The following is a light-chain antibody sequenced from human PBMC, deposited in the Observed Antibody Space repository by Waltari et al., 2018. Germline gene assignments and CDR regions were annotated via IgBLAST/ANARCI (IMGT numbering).Light chain of an antibody. CDR3: MQATQWPLT. J-gene: IGKJ1*01. V-gene: IGKV2-30*02. CDR1: QSLVHSDGKTY. Sequence: DVVMTQSPLSLPVTLGQPATISCRSTQSLVHSDGKTYLNWFHQRPGQPPRRLIYKVFNRESGVPDRFSGSGSGTDFTRKISRVEAEDVGTYYFMQATQWPLTFGQGTKVEIK. CDR2: KVF.